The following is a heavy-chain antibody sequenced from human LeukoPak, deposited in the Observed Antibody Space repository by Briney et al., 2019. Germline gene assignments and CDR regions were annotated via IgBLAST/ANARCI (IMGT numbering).Heavy chain of an antibody. V-gene: IGHV4-39*07. J-gene: IGHJ4*02. CDR1: GGSISSSSYY. CDR3: ARDRFYYGSGYPFDY. Sequence: SETLSLTCTVSGGSISSSSYYWGWIRQPPGKGLEWIGSIYYSGSTYYNPSLKSRVTISVDTSKNQFSLKLSSVTPEDTAVYYCARDRFYYGSGYPFDYWGQGTLVTVSS. CDR2: IYYSGST. D-gene: IGHD3-10*01.